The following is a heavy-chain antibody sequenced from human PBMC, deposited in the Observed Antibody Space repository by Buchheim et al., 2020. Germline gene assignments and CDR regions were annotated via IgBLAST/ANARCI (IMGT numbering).Heavy chain of an antibody. D-gene: IGHD4-17*01. CDR1: GFTFSSYG. Sequence: QVQLVESGGGVVQPGRSLRLSCAASGFTFSSYGMHWVRQAPGKGLEWVAVISYDGSNKYYADSVKGRFTISRDNSKNTLYLQMNSLRAEDTAVYYCAKVKGDYDNSSPAVRYFDYWGQGTL. CDR3: AKVKGDYDNSSPAVRYFDY. CDR2: ISYDGSNK. J-gene: IGHJ4*02. V-gene: IGHV3-30*18.